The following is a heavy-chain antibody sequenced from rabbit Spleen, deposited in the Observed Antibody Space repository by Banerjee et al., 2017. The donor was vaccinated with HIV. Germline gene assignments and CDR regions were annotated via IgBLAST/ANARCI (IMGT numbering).Heavy chain of an antibody. CDR3: ARSPWSGAADGAYALNL. D-gene: IGHD6-1*01. V-gene: IGHV1S40*01. CDR2: INTYTGKS. J-gene: IGHJ4*01. CDR1: GFSFSSSDY. Sequence: QSLEESGGDLVKPGASLTLTCTASGFSFSSSDYMCWVRQAPGKGLEWIACINTYTGKSVYASWATGRFTISRTSSITVTLQMTSLTAADTATYFCARSPWSGAADGAYALNLWGQGTLVTVS.